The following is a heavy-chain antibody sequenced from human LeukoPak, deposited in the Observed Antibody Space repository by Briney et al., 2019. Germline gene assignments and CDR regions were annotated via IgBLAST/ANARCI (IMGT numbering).Heavy chain of an antibody. CDR2: INPNSGGT. CDR1: GYTFTCYY. V-gene: IGHV1-2*02. Sequence: ASVKVSCKASGYTFTCYYMHWVRQAPGQGLEWMGWINPNSGGTNYAQKFQGRVTMTRDTAISTAYMELSRLRSDDTAVYYCSXXXXXSWSPYRDFDYWGQGTLVTVSS. J-gene: IGHJ4*02. CDR3: SXXXXXSWSPYRDFDY. D-gene: IGHD6-13*01.